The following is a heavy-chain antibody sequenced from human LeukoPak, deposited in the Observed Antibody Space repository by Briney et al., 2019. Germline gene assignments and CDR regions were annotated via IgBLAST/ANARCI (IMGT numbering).Heavy chain of an antibody. J-gene: IGHJ4*02. CDR2: ISGSSEYI. CDR1: GFTFSTYS. V-gene: IGHV3-21*01. D-gene: IGHD2-2*01. CDR3: ARAPTVLVGYCSSASCQADY. Sequence: GGSLRLSCAASGFTFSTYSMNWVRQAPGKGLEWVSAISGSSEYIYYADSVKGRFTISRDNAKNSLFLQMNSLRAEDTAVYYCARAPTVLVGYCSSASCQADYWGQGTLVTVSS.